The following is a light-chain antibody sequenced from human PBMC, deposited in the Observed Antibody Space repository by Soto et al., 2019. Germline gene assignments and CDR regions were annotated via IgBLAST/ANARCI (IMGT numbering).Light chain of an antibody. J-gene: IGKJ1*01. CDR1: QSVSSD. CDR2: GAS. Sequence: NVLTQSPSTLSLSPRERATLTCRASQSVSSDLAWYQQQPGQAPRLLIYGASTTATGIPARFSGSGSGTEFTLTIDSLQSEDFAVYYCLHYKDWPRWTFGQGAKVDIK. V-gene: IGKV3-15*01. CDR3: LHYKDWPRWT.